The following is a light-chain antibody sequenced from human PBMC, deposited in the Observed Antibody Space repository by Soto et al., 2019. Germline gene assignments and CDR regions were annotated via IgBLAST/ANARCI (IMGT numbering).Light chain of an antibody. CDR2: DAS. Sequence: VVLTQSPATVSLSPGERDTLTCRASQSVSSYLAWYQQKPGQAPRLLIYDASNRATGIPARFSGSGSGTDFTLTISSLEPEDFAVYYCQQRSNWPPITFGQGTRLEIK. V-gene: IGKV3-11*01. CDR3: QQRSNWPPIT. CDR1: QSVSSY. J-gene: IGKJ5*01.